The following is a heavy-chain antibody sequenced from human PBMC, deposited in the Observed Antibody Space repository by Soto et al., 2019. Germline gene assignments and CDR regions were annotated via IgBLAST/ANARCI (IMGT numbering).Heavy chain of an antibody. D-gene: IGHD3-10*01. CDR2: IYYSGST. V-gene: IGHV4-59*01. CDR1: GGSISSYY. J-gene: IGHJ4*02. Sequence: SETLSLTCTVSGGSISSYYWSWIRQPPGKGLEWIGYIYYSGSTNYNPSLKSRVTISVDTSKNQFSLKLSSVTAADTAVYYCARRREYELGEFLYDFDSGGEEPLVTFP. CDR3: ARRREYELGEFLYDFDS.